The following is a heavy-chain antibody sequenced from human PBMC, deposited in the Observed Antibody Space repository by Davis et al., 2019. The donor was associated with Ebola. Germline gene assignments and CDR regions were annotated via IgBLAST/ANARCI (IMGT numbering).Heavy chain of an antibody. V-gene: IGHV3-23*01. CDR3: AKAVRSGYCSGGSCYREGQYYYYYGMDV. CDR1: GFTFSSYA. D-gene: IGHD2-15*01. J-gene: IGHJ6*02. CDR2: ISGSGGST. Sequence: PGGSLRLSCAASGFTFSSYAMSWVRQAPGKGLEWVSAISGSGGSTYYADSVKGRFTISRDNSKNTLYLQMNSLRAEDTAVYYCAKAVRSGYCSGGSCYREGQYYYYYGMDVWGQGTTVTVSS.